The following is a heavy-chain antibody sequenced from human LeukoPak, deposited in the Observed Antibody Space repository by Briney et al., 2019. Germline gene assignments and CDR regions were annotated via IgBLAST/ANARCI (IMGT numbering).Heavy chain of an antibody. CDR3: ARVTRYYYGMDV. Sequence: GASVKVSCKASGYSFSSFDINWVRQATGQGLEWMGWMNPNSGNTGYAQKFQGRVTMTRNNSINTAYMELSSLGSEDTAVYYCARVTRYYYGMDVWGQGTTVTVSS. J-gene: IGHJ6*02. CDR1: GYSFSSFD. CDR2: MNPNSGNT. D-gene: IGHD1-14*01. V-gene: IGHV1-8*01.